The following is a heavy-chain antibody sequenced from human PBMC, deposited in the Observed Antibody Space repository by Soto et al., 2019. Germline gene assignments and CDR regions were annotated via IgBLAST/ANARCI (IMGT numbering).Heavy chain of an antibody. CDR2: FDPEDGET. V-gene: IGHV1-24*01. D-gene: IGHD2-15*01. CDR1: GYTLTELS. J-gene: IGHJ3*02. Sequence: ASVKVSCKVSGYTLTELSMHGVRQAPGRGLEWMGGFDPEDGETIYAQKFQGRVTMTEDTSKDTAYMELSSLRSEDTAVYYCATDRSVEMATPVVSAFDILGQGKMVTVSS. CDR3: ATDRSVEMATPVVSAFDI.